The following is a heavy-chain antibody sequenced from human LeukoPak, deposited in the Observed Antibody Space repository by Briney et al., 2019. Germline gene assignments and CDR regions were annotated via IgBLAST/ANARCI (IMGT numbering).Heavy chain of an antibody. J-gene: IGHJ6*03. V-gene: IGHV3-74*01. D-gene: IGHD3-3*01. CDR1: GFTFSSYW. Sequence: GGSLRLSCAASGFTFSSYWMHWVRQAPGKGLVWVSRINTDGSSTSYADSVKGRFTISRDNAKNTLYLQMNSLRAEDTAVYYCARAHGITIFEVVTPVTPDYYYMDVWGKGTTVTVSS. CDR3: ARAHGITIFEVVTPVTPDYYYMDV. CDR2: INTDGSST.